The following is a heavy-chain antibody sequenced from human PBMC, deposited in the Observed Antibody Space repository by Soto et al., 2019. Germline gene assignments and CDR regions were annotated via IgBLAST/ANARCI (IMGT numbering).Heavy chain of an antibody. CDR3: ARVPPELHCGGDCYSGRFDY. Sequence: QVQLVQSGAEVKKPGSSVKVSCKASGGTFSSYAISWVRQAPGQGLEWMGGIIPIFGTANYAQKFQGRVTITADESTSKGYMELSSLRSEDTAVYYCARVPPELHCGGDCYSGRFDYWGQGTLVTVSS. D-gene: IGHD2-21*02. J-gene: IGHJ4*02. CDR1: GGTFSSYA. CDR2: IIPIFGTA. V-gene: IGHV1-69*12.